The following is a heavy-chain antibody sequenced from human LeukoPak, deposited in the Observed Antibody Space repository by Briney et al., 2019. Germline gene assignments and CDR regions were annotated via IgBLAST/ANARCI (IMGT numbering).Heavy chain of an antibody. CDR1: GGSISSYY. CDR2: IYYSGST. V-gene: IGHV4-39*01. J-gene: IGHJ4*02. Sequence: SETLSLTCTVSGGSISSYYWGWIRQPPGKGLEWIGTIYYSGSTYYNPSLKSRVTISVDTSKNQFSLNLNSVTAADTAVYYCARVPGYFDWLHHFDYWGQGTLVTFSS. CDR3: ARVPGYFDWLHHFDY. D-gene: IGHD3-9*01.